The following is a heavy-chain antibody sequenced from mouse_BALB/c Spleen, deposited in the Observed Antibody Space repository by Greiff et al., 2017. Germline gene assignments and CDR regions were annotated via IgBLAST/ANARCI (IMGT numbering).Heavy chain of an antibody. CDR2: IYPGNVNT. CDR3: ARWGYSYAMDY. CDR1: GYTFTSYY. Sequence: QVQLQQSGPELVKPGASVRISCKASGYTFTSYYIHWVKQRPGQGLEWIGWIYPGNVNTKYNEKFKGKATLTADKSSSTAYMQLSSLTSEDSAVYFCARWGYSYAMDYWGQGTSVTVSS. D-gene: IGHD2-3*01. V-gene: IGHV1S56*01. J-gene: IGHJ4*01.